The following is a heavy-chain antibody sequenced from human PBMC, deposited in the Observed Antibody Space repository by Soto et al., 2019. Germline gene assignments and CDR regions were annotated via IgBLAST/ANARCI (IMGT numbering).Heavy chain of an antibody. CDR1: GFTFNSYW. J-gene: IGHJ5*02. V-gene: IGHV3-7*04. D-gene: IGHD1-26*01. CDR3: ARGWGLDP. Sequence: EVQLVESGGGLVQPGGSLRLSCAASGFTFNSYWMTWVRQAPGKGLEWVANIKQDGSEKYYVDSVKGRFTISRDNAKNSLYLQMNGLRAADTAVYYCARGWGLDPWGQGTLVTVSS. CDR2: IKQDGSEK.